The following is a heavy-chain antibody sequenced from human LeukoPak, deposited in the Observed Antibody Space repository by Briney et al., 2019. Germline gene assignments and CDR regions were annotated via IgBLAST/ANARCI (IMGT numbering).Heavy chain of an antibody. J-gene: IGHJ6*04. Sequence: PGRSLRLYCAASGFTFSSYGMHWVRQAPGKGLEWVAVIWYDGSNKYYADSVKGRFTISRDNSKNTLYLQMNSLRAEDTAVYYCARGGMGQGFYYGMDVWGKGTTVTVSS. V-gene: IGHV3-33*01. D-gene: IGHD1-26*01. CDR3: ARGGMGQGFYYGMDV. CDR2: IWYDGSNK. CDR1: GFTFSSYG.